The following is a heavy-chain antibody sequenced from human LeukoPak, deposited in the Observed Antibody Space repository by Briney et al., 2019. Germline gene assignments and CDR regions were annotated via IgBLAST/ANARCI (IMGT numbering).Heavy chain of an antibody. J-gene: IGHJ6*04. V-gene: IGHV3-33*01. CDR2: IWYDGSNK. D-gene: IGHD5-18*01. Sequence: GRSLRLSCAASGFTFSSYGMHWVRQAPGKGLEWVAVIWYDGSNKYYADSVKGRFTISRDNSKNTLYLQMNSLRAEDTAVYYCARDNSDTAMDVWGKGTTVTVSS. CDR3: ARDNSDTAMDV. CDR1: GFTFSSYG.